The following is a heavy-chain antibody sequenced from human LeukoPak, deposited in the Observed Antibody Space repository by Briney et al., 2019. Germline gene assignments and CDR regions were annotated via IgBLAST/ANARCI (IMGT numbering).Heavy chain of an antibody. CDR2: TRYDGSNE. V-gene: IGHV3-30*02. CDR3: ATDRVGAKTPHAFDI. D-gene: IGHD1-26*01. J-gene: IGHJ3*02. Sequence: GGSLRLSCAASGFTFSSYGMHWVRQAPGKGLEWVAFTRYDGSNEYYADSVKGRFTISRDNSKNTLYLQMNSLRAEDLAVYYCATDRVGAKTPHAFDIWGQGTMVTVSS. CDR1: GFTFSSYG.